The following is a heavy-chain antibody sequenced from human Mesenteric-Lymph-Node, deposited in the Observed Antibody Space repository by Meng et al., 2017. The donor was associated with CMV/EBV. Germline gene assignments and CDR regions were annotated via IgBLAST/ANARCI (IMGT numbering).Heavy chain of an antibody. D-gene: IGHD3-22*01. CDR2: ISSTGSTL. CDR1: GFTFTNFD. V-gene: IGHV3-48*03. CDR3: ARYNYDSSGYYFDS. Sequence: GGSLRLSCAASGFTFTNFDMYWVRQAPGKGLEWLSYISSTGSTLYYADSVRGRFTISRDSAKNSLYLQMNSLRAEDTAVYFCARYNYDSSGYYFDSWGQGTLVTVSS. J-gene: IGHJ4*02.